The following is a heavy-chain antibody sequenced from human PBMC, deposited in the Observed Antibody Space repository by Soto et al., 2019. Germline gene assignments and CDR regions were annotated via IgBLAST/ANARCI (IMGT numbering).Heavy chain of an antibody. CDR2: ISGSGGST. CDR1: GFTFSSYA. Sequence: GSLRLSCAASGFTFSSYAMSWVRQAPGKGLEWVSAISGSGGSTYYADSVKGRFTISRDNSKNTLYLQMNSLRAEDTAVYYCAKAIGCSSTSCYLAFYYYYYGMDVWGQGTTVTVSS. V-gene: IGHV3-23*01. J-gene: IGHJ6*02. CDR3: AKAIGCSSTSCYLAFYYYYYGMDV. D-gene: IGHD2-2*01.